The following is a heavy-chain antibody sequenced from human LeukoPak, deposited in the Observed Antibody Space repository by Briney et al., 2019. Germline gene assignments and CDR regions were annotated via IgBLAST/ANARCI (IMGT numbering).Heavy chain of an antibody. Sequence: KPSETLSLTCTVSGGSISSHYWTWIRQSPVKGLEWIGDISNSGSTSYNPSLKSRVTISIDTSKNQFSLKLSSVTAADTAVYYCGRDALVGYFSYYYMDVWGKGTTLSLS. CDR3: GRDALVGYFSYYYMDV. CDR2: ISNSGST. D-gene: IGHD2-15*01. J-gene: IGHJ6*03. V-gene: IGHV4-59*11. CDR1: GGSISSHY.